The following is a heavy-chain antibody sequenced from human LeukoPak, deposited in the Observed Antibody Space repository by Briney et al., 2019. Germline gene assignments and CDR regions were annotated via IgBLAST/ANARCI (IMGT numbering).Heavy chain of an antibody. Sequence: RASVKVSCKASGYTFTSYGISWVRQAPGQGLEWMGWISAYNDNTNYAQKLQGRVTMTTDTSTSTAYMELRSLRSDDTAVYYCARGHQLRYFDWLLSHDAFDIWGQGTMVTVSS. J-gene: IGHJ3*02. D-gene: IGHD3-9*01. CDR3: ARGHQLRYFDWLLSHDAFDI. CDR2: ISAYNDNT. CDR1: GYTFTSYG. V-gene: IGHV1-18*01.